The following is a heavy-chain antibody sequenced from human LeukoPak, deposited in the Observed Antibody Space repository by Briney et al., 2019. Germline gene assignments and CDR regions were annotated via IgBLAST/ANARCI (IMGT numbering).Heavy chain of an antibody. D-gene: IGHD3-9*01. V-gene: IGHV3-30*01. J-gene: IGHJ4*02. CDR2: ISYDGSNK. CDR1: GFTFSSYA. Sequence: GGSLRLSCAASGFTFSSYAMLWVRQAPGKGLEWVAVISYDGSNKYYADSVKGRFTISRDNSKNTLYLQMNSLRAEDTAVYYCAREAGDILTGYYRILDYWGQGTLVTVSS. CDR3: AREAGDILTGYYRILDY.